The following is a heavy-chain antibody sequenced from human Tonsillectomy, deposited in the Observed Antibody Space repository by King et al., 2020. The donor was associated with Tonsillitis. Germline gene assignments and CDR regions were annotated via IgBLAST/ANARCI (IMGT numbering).Heavy chain of an antibody. CDR3: AEGPH. J-gene: IGHJ4*02. V-gene: IGHV3-30*18. Sequence: QLVQSGGGVVQPGTSLRLSCAASGFTFRMSAMHWVRQAPGMGPEWVAMISFDGSNKQYGDSVKGRVTVSRDNSKNTVFLQINSLRLDDTAVYHCAEGPHWGQGTLVTVSS. CDR1: GFTFRMSA. CDR2: ISFDGSNK.